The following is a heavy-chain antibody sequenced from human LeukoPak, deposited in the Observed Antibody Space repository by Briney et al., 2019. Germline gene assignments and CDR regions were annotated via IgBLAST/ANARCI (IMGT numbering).Heavy chain of an antibody. D-gene: IGHD5-18*01. CDR3: ARHRLNTAMINWFDP. V-gene: IGHV4-39*01. J-gene: IGHJ5*02. CDR2: IYYSGST. Sequence: SETLSLACTASGGSISSSSYYWGWIRQPPGKGLEWTGSIYYSGSTYYNPSLKSRVTISLEASKNQSSLKHSSVTAADTAVYYCARHRLNTAMINWFDPWGQGTLVTVSS. CDR1: GGSISSSSYY.